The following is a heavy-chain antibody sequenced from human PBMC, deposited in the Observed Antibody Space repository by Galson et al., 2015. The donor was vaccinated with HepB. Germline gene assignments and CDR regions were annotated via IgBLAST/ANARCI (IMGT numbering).Heavy chain of an antibody. J-gene: IGHJ6*02. CDR1: GYTFTSYY. CDR3: ARGGSSSSAVYYYYGMDV. D-gene: IGHD6-6*01. CDR2: INPSGGST. V-gene: IGHV1-46*01. Sequence: SVKVSCKASGYTFTSYYMHRVRQAPGQGLEWMGIINPSGGSTSYAQKFQGRVTMTRDTSTSTVYMELSSLRSEDTAVYYCARGGSSSSAVYYYYGMDVWGQGTTVTVSS.